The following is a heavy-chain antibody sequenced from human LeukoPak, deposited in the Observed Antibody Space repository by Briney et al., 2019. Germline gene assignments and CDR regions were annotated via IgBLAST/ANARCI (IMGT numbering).Heavy chain of an antibody. CDR3: ARDPYGNNPYYHSHRFDY. CDR2: ISSSGSTI. CDR1: GFTFSSYE. V-gene: IGHV3-48*03. J-gene: IGHJ4*02. Sequence: GGSLRLSCAASGFTFSSYEMNWVRQAPGKGLEWVSYISSSGSTIYYADSVKGRFTISRDNAKNSLYLQMNSLRAEDTAVYYCARDPYGNNPYYHSHRFDYWGQGTLVTVSS. D-gene: IGHD3-22*01.